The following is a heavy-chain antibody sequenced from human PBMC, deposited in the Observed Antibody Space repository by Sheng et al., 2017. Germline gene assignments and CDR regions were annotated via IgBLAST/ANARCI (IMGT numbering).Heavy chain of an antibody. J-gene: IGHJ4*02. CDR2: IYYSGST. V-gene: IGHV4-39*07. CDR3: ARVRGGIDYYDSSGYPDY. Sequence: QLQLQESGPGLVKPSETLSLTCTVSGGSISSSSYYWGWIRQPPGKGLEWIGSIYYSGSTYYNPSLKSRVTISVDTSKNQFSLKLSSVTAADTAVYYCARVRGGIDYYDSSGYPDYWGQGTLVTVSS. CDR1: GGSISSSSYY. D-gene: IGHD3-22*01.